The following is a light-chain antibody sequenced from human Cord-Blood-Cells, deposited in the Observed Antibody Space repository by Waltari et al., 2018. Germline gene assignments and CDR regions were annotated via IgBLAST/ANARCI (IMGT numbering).Light chain of an antibody. CDR3: AAWDDSLSGYV. CDR1: SSNIGSNY. Sequence: SVLTQPPSASGTPGQRVTISCSGSSSNIGSNYVYWYQQLPGTAPKLLTYRNNQRPSGVPDRFSGSKSGTSASLAISGLRSEDEADYYCAAWDDSLSGYVFGTGTKVTVL. V-gene: IGLV1-47*01. CDR2: RNN. J-gene: IGLJ1*01.